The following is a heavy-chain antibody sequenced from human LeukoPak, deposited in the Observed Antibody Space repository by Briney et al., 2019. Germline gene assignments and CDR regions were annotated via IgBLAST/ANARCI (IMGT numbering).Heavy chain of an antibody. CDR3: ARVYYDSSGYFPVDAFDI. CDR2: IIPIFGTA. V-gene: IGHV1-69*06. Sequence: GASVKVSCKASGGTFSSYTISWVRQAPGQGLEWLGGIIPIFGTANYAQKFQGRVTITADKSTSTAYMELSSLRSEDTAVYYCARVYYDSSGYFPVDAFDIWGQGTMVTVSS. J-gene: IGHJ3*02. CDR1: GGTFSSYT. D-gene: IGHD3-22*01.